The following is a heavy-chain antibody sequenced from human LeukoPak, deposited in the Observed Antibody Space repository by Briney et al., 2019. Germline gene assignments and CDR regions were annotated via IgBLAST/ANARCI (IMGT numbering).Heavy chain of an antibody. V-gene: IGHV3-53*01. D-gene: IGHD3-10*01. CDR1: GFTVSSNY. Sequence: AGGSLRLSCAASGFTVSSNYMSWVRQAPGKGLEWVSVIYSGGSTYYADSVKGRFTISRDNSKNTLYLQMNSLRAEDTAVYYCARDTSPYGSGRFDYWGQGALVTVSS. CDR3: ARDTSPYGSGRFDY. J-gene: IGHJ4*02. CDR2: IYSGGST.